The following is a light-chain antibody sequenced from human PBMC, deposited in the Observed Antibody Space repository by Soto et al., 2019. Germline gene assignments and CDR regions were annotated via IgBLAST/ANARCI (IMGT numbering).Light chain of an antibody. V-gene: IGKV3-11*01. Sequence: EIVLTQSPATLSLSPGERATLSCRASQSVSSYLAWYQQKPGQAPRLLIYDASNRATGIPARFSGSGSGTDFTITISSPEPEDFAVYYCQQRSNWPPWTFGQGTKVEIK. CDR2: DAS. CDR1: QSVSSY. CDR3: QQRSNWPPWT. J-gene: IGKJ1*01.